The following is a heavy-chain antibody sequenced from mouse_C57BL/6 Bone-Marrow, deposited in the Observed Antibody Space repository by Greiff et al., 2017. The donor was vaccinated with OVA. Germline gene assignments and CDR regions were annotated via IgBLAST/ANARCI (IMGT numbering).Heavy chain of an antibody. Sequence: EVQLQQSGGGLVKPGGSLKLSCAASGFTFSSYAMSWVRQTPEKRLEWVATISDGGSYTYYPDNVKGRFTISRDNAKNNLYLQMSHLKSEDTAMYYCARDGYYRRFGYWGQGTLVTVSA. CDR1: GFTFSSYA. D-gene: IGHD2-3*01. CDR2: ISDGGSYT. V-gene: IGHV5-4*01. J-gene: IGHJ3*01. CDR3: ARDGYYRRFGY.